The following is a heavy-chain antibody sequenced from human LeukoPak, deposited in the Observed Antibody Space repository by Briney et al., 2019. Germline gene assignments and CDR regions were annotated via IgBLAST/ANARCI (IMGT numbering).Heavy chain of an antibody. CDR2: ISGSGDGT. CDR1: GFTFSSYW. V-gene: IGHV3-23*01. J-gene: IGHJ4*02. D-gene: IGHD4-17*01. Sequence: GSLRLSCAASGFTFSSYWMHWVRQAPGKGLEWVSGISGSGDGTYYADSVKGRFTISRDNSENTLYLQMISLRAEDTAVYYCAKARTTVTTYVDYWGQGTLVTVSS. CDR3: AKARTTVTTYVDY.